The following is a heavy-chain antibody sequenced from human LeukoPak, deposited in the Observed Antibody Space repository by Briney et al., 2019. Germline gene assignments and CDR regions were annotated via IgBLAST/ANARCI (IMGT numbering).Heavy chain of an antibody. V-gene: IGHV3-21*01. Sequence: GGSLRLSCAASGFTFSSYSMNWVRQAPGKGLEWVSFISSSSSYIYYADSVKGRFTISRDNSKNTLYLQMNSLRTEDTAVYYCATDTAPDYWGQGTLVTVSS. CDR3: ATDTAPDY. D-gene: IGHD5-18*01. J-gene: IGHJ4*02. CDR2: ISSSSSYI. CDR1: GFTFSSYS.